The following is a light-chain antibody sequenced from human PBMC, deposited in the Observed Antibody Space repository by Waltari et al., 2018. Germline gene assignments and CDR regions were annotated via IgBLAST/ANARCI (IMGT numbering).Light chain of an antibody. V-gene: IGLV2-23*02. CDR3: CSYAGSTTSSVV. Sequence: QSALTQPASVSGSPGQSITISCTGSSSDVGGYSLVSWYQQHPGKAPKLMIYAVTKRTSGVSPRFSGSKSGNTASLTISGLQTEDEADYYCCSYAGSTTSSVVFGTGTKVIVL. CDR2: AVT. J-gene: IGLJ1*01. CDR1: SSDVGGYSL.